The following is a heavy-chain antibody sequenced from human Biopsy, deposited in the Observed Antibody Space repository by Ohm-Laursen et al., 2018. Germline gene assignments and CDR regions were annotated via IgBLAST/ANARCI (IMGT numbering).Heavy chain of an antibody. CDR2: IHHSGST. D-gene: IGHD2-15*01. CDR3: ARMDCSGGSSHYYSYGMDV. J-gene: IGHJ6*02. Sequence: PSDTLSLTCTVSGVSITAYYWSWIRQPPGKGLECIGNIHHSGSTNYNPSLKSRLTISVDTSKNQFSLKLSSVTAADTAVYYCARMDCSGGSSHYYSYGMDVWGQGTTVTVSS. CDR1: GVSITAYY. V-gene: IGHV4-4*09.